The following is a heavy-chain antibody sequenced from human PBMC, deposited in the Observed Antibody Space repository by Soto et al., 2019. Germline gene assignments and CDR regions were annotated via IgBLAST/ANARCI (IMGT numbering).Heavy chain of an antibody. CDR1: GGSISSYY. J-gene: IGHJ4*02. D-gene: IGHD4-17*01. CDR2: IYYSGST. Sequence: PETLSLTCSVSGGSISSYYWSWIRQPPGKGLEWIGYIYYSGSTNYNPCLKSRVTISVDTSKNQFSLKLSSVTAADTAVYYCARGLYGHVDYWGQGTLVTVSS. V-gene: IGHV4-59*01. CDR3: ARGLYGHVDY.